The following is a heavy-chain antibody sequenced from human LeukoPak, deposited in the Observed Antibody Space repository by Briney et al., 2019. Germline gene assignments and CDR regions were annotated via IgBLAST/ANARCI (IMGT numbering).Heavy chain of an antibody. CDR2: IYYSGST. CDR3: ARQEGGIVGPY. CDR1: GGSISSSSYY. V-gene: IGHV4-39*07. Sequence: SETLSLTCTVPGGSISSSSYYWGWIRQPPGKGLEWIGSIYYSGSTYYNPSLKSRVTMSVDTSKNQFSLKLSSVTAADTAVYYCARQEGGIVGPYWGQGTLVTVSS. D-gene: IGHD1-26*01. J-gene: IGHJ4*02.